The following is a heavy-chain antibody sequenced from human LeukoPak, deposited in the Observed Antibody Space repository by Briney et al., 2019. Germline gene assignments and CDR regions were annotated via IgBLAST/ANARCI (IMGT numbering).Heavy chain of an antibody. CDR1: GYTFTNHY. D-gene: IGHD6-13*01. Sequence: GASVKVSCKASGYTFTNHYMHWVRQARGQGLEWMGWINPHSGDTNYAQKFQGRVIMTRDTSISTAYMELSSLRSDDTAMYYCARGYSSSWYWSSYYMDVWGKGTTVTVSS. J-gene: IGHJ6*03. CDR2: INPHSGDT. V-gene: IGHV1-2*02. CDR3: ARGYSSSWYWSSYYMDV.